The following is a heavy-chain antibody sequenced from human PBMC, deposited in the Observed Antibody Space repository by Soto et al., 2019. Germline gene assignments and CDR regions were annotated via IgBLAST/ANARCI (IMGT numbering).Heavy chain of an antibody. D-gene: IGHD1-1*01. Sequence: QVHLVQSGAEVKKPGASVKVSCKGSGYTFTTYGITWVRQAPGQGLEWMGWISAHNGNTKYSQKLQGRVTATRDTSRSPGYMELSGLRSDDTAVYDCSRGRYGDYWGQGALVTVSS. CDR1: GYTFTTYG. CDR3: SRGRYGDY. CDR2: ISAHNGNT. J-gene: IGHJ4*02. V-gene: IGHV1-18*01.